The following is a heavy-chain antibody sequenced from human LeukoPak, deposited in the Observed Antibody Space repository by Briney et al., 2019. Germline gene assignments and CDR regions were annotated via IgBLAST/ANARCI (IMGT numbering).Heavy chain of an antibody. CDR1: GYTFTGYY. Sequence: ASVKVSCKASGYTFTGYYMHWVRQAPGQGLEWMGWINPNSGGTNYAQKFQGRVTMTRDTSISTAYMELSRLRSDDTAVYYCAGDIDDLWFGELGFDYWGQGTLVTVSS. V-gene: IGHV1-2*02. D-gene: IGHD3-10*01. J-gene: IGHJ4*02. CDR2: INPNSGGT. CDR3: AGDIDDLWFGELGFDY.